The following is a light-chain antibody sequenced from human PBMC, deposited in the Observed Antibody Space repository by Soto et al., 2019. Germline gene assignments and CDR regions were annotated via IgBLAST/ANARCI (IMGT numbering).Light chain of an antibody. CDR2: GAS. CDR3: QQYNNWPPTWT. Sequence: EIVLTQSPGTLSLSPGERATLSCRASQSVRSSYLAWYQQKPGQAPRLLIYGASSRATGIPDRFSGSGSGTDFTLTISRLEPEDFAVYYCQQYNNWPPTWTFGQGTKVDIK. CDR1: QSVRSSY. V-gene: IGKV3-20*01. J-gene: IGKJ1*01.